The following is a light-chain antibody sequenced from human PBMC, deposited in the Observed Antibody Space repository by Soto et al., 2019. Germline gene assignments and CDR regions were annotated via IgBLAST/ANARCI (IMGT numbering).Light chain of an antibody. V-gene: IGKV4-1*01. CDR1: QSVLYSSNNKNY. CDR3: QQYYSTPFT. Sequence: DIVMTQSPDSLAVSLGERATINCKSSQSVLYSSNNKNYLAWYQQKPGQPPKLLIYWASTRESGVPDRFSGSGSGTELTLTISSLQAEDVAVYYCQQYYSTPFTFGPGTKVDIK. CDR2: WAS. J-gene: IGKJ3*01.